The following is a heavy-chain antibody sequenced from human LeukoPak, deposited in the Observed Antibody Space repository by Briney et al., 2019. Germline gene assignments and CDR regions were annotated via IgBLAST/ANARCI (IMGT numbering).Heavy chain of an antibody. CDR2: ISYDGSNK. CDR1: GFTFSSYA. CDR3: ARSMATEKINTSDY. V-gene: IGHV3-30-3*01. D-gene: IGHD5-24*01. J-gene: IGHJ4*02. Sequence: PGRSLRLSCAASGFTFSSYAMHWVRQAPGKGLEWVAVISYDGSNKYYADSVKGRFTISRDNSKNTLYLQMNSLRAEDTAVYYCARSMATEKINTSDYWGQGTLVTVSS.